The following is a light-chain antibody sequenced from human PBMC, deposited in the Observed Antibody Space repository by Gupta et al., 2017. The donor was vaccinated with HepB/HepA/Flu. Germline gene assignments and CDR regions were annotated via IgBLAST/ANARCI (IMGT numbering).Light chain of an antibody. CDR3: ATWDDSLSGYA. Sequence: QSVLTQPPSASGTPGQRVTISCSGSSSNIGSNYVYWYQQFPGTAPKLLIYRNNQRPSGVPDRFSGSKSGTSASLAISGLRSDDEADYYGATWDDSLSGYASGNGTNVTVL. V-gene: IGLV1-47*01. J-gene: IGLJ1*01. CDR1: SSNIGSNY. CDR2: RNN.